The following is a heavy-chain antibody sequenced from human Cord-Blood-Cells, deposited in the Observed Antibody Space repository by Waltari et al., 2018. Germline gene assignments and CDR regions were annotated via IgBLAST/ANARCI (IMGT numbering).Heavy chain of an antibody. J-gene: IGHJ3*02. CDR1: VSSNY. V-gene: IGHV3-53*01. Sequence: VSSNYMSWVRQAPGKGLEWVSVIYSGGSTYYADSVKGRFTISRDNSKNTLYLQMNSLRAEDTAVYYCARSNYYGSGSRAFDIWGQGTMVTVSS. D-gene: IGHD3-10*01. CDR3: ARSNYYGSGSRAFDI. CDR2: IYSGGST.